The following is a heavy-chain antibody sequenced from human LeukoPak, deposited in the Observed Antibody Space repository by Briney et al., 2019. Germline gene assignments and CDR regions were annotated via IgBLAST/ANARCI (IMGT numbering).Heavy chain of an antibody. CDR1: GGSISSGDYY. V-gene: IGHV4-30-4*01. CDR2: IYYSGST. D-gene: IGHD4-17*01. J-gene: IGHJ4*02. CDR3: ARGLTTATTFDY. Sequence: PSQTLSLTCTVSGGSISSGDYYWSWIRQPPGKGLEWIGYIYYSGSTYYNPSLKSRVTISVDTSKNQFSLKLSSVTAADTAVYYCARGLTTATTFDYWGQGTLVTVSP.